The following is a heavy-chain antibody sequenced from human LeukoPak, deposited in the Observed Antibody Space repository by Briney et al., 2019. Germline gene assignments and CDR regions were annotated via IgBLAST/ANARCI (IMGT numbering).Heavy chain of an antibody. CDR1: GFTFSSYG. V-gene: IGHV3-30*18. D-gene: IGHD3-22*01. CDR2: ISFDATNK. Sequence: GGSLRLSCAASGFTFSSYGMHWVRQAPGEGLEWVAVISFDATNKYYADSVKGRFTISRDNSKNTLCLQMNSLRAEDTAVYYCAKDSSADDSSGYSYYFDYWGQGTLVTVSS. J-gene: IGHJ4*02. CDR3: AKDSSADDSSGYSYYFDY.